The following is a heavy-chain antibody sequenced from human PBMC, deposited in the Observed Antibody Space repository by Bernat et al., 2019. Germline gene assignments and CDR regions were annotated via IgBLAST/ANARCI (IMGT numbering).Heavy chain of an antibody. J-gene: IGHJ4*02. CDR1: GFSFRTYE. D-gene: IGHD4-4*01. CDR2: ISGSGTII. Sequence: EVQLVESGGELVQPGGSLTLSCAASGFSFRTYEMTWVRQAPGKGLEWVSYISGSGTIIYYADSVKGRFTISRDNAKNSLYLQMNSLRAEDTAVYYCVRDAREYSNYGYYFDYWGQGILVTVSS. CDR3: VRDAREYSNYGYYFDY. V-gene: IGHV3-48*03.